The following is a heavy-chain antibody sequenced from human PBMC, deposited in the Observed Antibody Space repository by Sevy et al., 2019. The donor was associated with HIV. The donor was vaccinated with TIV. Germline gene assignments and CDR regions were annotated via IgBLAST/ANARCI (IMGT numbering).Heavy chain of an antibody. Sequence: GGSLRLSCAASGFNFRSYWMTWVRQAPGKGLEWVANINHDGSEENYVDSVKGRFTIFRDNAKNSLFLQLNSLRAEDTSVYYCARTGSYADTYYYYYAMDVWGQGATVTVSS. CDR3: ARTGSYADTYYYYYAMDV. D-gene: IGHD3-16*01. J-gene: IGHJ6*02. CDR2: INHDGSEE. V-gene: IGHV3-7*01. CDR1: GFNFRSYW.